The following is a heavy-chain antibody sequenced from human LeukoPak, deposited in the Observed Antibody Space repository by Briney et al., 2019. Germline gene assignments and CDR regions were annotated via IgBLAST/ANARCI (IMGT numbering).Heavy chain of an antibody. CDR1: GGSVSSGSYY. CDR2: IYDSGST. CDR3: ARDHLSGIAVAGDY. J-gene: IGHJ4*02. Sequence: SETLSLTCTVSGGSVSSGSYYWSWIRQPPGKGLERIGYIYDSGSTNYNPSLKSRVTISVDTSKNQFSPKLSSVTAADTAVYYCARDHLSGIAVAGDYWGQGTLVTVSS. V-gene: IGHV4-61*01. D-gene: IGHD6-19*01.